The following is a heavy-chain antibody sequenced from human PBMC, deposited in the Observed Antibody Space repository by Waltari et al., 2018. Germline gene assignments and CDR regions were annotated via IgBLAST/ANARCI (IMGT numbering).Heavy chain of an antibody. CDR2: ISGSGGLT. CDR3: AKGYCTNGVCYNDY. Sequence: EVQLLESGGGLVQPGGSLRLSCAASGFTFSSYARSWVRQAPGKGLEWFSTISGSGGLTYYADSVKGRFTISRDNSKNTLYLQMNSLRAEDTAVYYCAKGYCTNGVCYNDYWGQGTLVTVSS. J-gene: IGHJ4*02. CDR1: GFTFSSYA. V-gene: IGHV3-23*01. D-gene: IGHD2-8*01.